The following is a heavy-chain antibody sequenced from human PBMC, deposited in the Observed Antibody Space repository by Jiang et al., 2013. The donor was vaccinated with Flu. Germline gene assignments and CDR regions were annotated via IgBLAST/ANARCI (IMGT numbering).Heavy chain of an antibody. D-gene: IGHD6-13*01. J-gene: IGHJ5*02. CDR2: ISAYNGNT. CDR1: GYTFTSYG. V-gene: IGHV1-18*01. CDR3: ARALPARRIAAAFARGTQNNWFDP. Sequence: GAEVKKPGASVKVSCKASGYTFTSYGISWVRQAPGQGLEWMGWISAYNGNTNYAQKLQGRVTMTTDTSTSTAYMELRSLRSDDTAVYYCARALPARRIAAAFARGTQNNWFDPWGQGTLVTVSS.